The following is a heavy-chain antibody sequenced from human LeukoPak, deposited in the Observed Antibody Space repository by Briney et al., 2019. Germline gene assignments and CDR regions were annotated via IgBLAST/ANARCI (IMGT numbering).Heavy chain of an antibody. V-gene: IGHV3-30*02. CDR2: IRYDGSNK. D-gene: IGHD2-2*02. CDR3: AKVTPQVVPAAIAP. J-gene: IGHJ5*02. Sequence: PGGSLRLSCAASGFTFSSYGMHWVRQAPGKGLEWVAFIRYDGSNKYYADSVKGRFTISRDNSKNTLYLQMNSLRAEDTAVYYCAKVTPQVVPAAIAPWGQGTLVTVSS. CDR1: GFTFSSYG.